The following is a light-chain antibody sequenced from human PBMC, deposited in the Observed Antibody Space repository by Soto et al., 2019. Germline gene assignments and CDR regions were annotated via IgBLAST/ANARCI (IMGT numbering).Light chain of an antibody. V-gene: IGLV2-23*02. CDR2: EVF. CDR3: CSYAGGNTFV. Sequence: QAVVTQPASVSGSPGQSITISCTGTTNDVATYNLVSWHQRHPGKAPRVIIYEVFKRPSGVSNRFSGSKSGNTASLTISGLQAEDEAEYFCCSYAGGNTFVFGGGTKLTVL. J-gene: IGLJ2*01. CDR1: TNDVATYNL.